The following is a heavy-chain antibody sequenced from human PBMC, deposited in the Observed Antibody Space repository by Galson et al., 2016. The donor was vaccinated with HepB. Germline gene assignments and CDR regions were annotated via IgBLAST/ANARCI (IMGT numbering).Heavy chain of an antibody. CDR3: ARELWNYNSFDM. CDR1: GFTFGDYA. Sequence: SLRLSCAASGFTFGDYALSWFRQAPGKGLDWVAGIWYDGSNKYYGDSVKGRFTISRDNSKNTLYLQMNSLRAEDTAVYYCARELWNYNSFDMWGQGTMVTVSS. J-gene: IGHJ3*02. V-gene: IGHV3-33*01. D-gene: IGHD1-7*01. CDR2: IWYDGSNK.